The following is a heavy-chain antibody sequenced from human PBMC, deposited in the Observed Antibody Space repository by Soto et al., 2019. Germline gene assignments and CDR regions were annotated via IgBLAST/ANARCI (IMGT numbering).Heavy chain of an antibody. D-gene: IGHD2-8*01. J-gene: IGHJ6*02. Sequence: EVQLVESGGGLVKPGGSLRLSCVASGFTFSGYSINWVRQAPGKGLEWVSYISGPSIYIYYADSVKGRFTISRDNAKSAVYLQMNSLRAEDTAVYYCGSGFRNGFNVWGQGTTVSVSS. CDR3: GSGFRNGFNV. CDR2: ISGPSIYI. V-gene: IGHV3-21*01. CDR1: GFTFSGYS.